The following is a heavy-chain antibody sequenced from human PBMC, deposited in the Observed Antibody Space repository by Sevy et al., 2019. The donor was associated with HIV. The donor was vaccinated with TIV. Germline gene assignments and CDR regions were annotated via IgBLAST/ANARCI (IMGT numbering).Heavy chain of an antibody. CDR3: TGSAAEGKNFYCGGDCYSDY. D-gene: IGHD2-21*02. CDR1: GYTFTGYY. Sequence: ASVKVSCKASGYTFTGYYLHWVRQAPGQGLEWMGWINPKSGGTNYAPKFQGRVTMTRDTSISTASMELSRLRSDDTAVYYCTGSAAEGKNFYCGGDCYSDYWGQGTLVTVSS. V-gene: IGHV1-2*02. J-gene: IGHJ4*02. CDR2: INPKSGGT.